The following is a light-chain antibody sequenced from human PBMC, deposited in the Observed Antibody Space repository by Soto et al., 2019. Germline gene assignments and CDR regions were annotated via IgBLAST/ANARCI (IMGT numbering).Light chain of an antibody. Sequence: EIEMTQSPATLSLSPGERATLSCRASQNINTNLDWYQQSPGRAPRLFIYHTSTRATGIPDRFSGSWSRTEFTLTISSVQSEDFALYYYQQYTVWPFTFGGGTRVEIK. CDR1: QNINTN. J-gene: IGKJ4*01. V-gene: IGKV3-15*01. CDR2: HTS. CDR3: QQYTVWPFT.